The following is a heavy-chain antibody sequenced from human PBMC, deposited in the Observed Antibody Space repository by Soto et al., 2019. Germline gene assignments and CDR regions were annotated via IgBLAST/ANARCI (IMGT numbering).Heavy chain of an antibody. Sequence: GGSPRLSCAGSGVTFRGYAVHWVRQTPGKGLEWVTVISDDGSKTYYADSVKGRFSVSRDDSTNMVFLQMSSLRSEDTAVYHFARAYQLTYYFDDCGPGTPVTVSS. J-gene: IGHJ4*02. V-gene: IGHV3-30*14. CDR2: ISDDGSKT. CDR3: ARAYQLTYYFDD. CDR1: GVTFRGYA. D-gene: IGHD3-9*01.